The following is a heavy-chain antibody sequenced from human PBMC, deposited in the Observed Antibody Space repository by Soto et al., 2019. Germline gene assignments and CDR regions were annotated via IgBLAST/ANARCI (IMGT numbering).Heavy chain of an antibody. CDR2: ISSTGSGT. D-gene: IGHD1-1*01. CDR3: VRDLHEPLPADVLQVAN. J-gene: IGHJ4*02. V-gene: IGHV3-48*03. CDR1: GFTFSSYE. Sequence: EVQLVESGGDLVQPGGSLRLSCAASGFTFSSYEMHWVRQAPGKGLEWISYISSTGSGTHYADSVKGRFTFSRDNARNSLSLQMNSLRAEDTAIYYCVRDLHEPLPADVLQVANWGQGTQVTVSS.